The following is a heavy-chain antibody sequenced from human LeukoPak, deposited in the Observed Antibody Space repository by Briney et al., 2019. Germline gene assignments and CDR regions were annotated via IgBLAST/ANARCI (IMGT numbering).Heavy chain of an antibody. V-gene: IGHV2-70*04. D-gene: IGHD1-26*01. CDR1: GFSLITTGVR. J-gene: IGHJ4*02. Sequence: SGPTLVNPTQTLTLTCTFSGFSLITTGVRMSWIRQPPGKALEWLARIDWDDDKFYSASLKTRLTISKDDSKHQVVLAPTNMDPVDTATYYCVRFTGSYFDFWGQGILVTVSS. CDR2: IDWDDDK. CDR3: VRFTGSYFDF.